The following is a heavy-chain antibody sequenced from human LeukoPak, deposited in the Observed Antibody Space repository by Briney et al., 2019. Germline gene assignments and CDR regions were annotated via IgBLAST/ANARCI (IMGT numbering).Heavy chain of an antibody. J-gene: IGHJ4*02. D-gene: IGHD1-26*01. CDR2: IYTSGST. CDR1: GGSISSGSYY. CDR3: ARGEVGATGGTLDY. Sequence: PSETLSLTCTVSGGSISSGSYYWSWIRQPAGKGLEWIGRIYTSGSTNYNPSLKSRVTISVDTSKNQSSLKLSSVTAADTAVYYCARGEVGATGGTLDYWGQGTLVTVSS. V-gene: IGHV4-61*02.